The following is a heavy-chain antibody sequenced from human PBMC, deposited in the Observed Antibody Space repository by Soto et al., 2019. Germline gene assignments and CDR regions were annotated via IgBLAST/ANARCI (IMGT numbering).Heavy chain of an antibody. D-gene: IGHD3-10*02. CDR2: MSYDGSDT. J-gene: IGHJ4*02. CDR3: TIVRVADSALDH. CDR1: GFIFSNNG. V-gene: IGHV3-30*02. Sequence: PGGSLRLSCVGSGFIFSNNGMHWVRQTPGKGLEWVAFMSYDGSDTFYADYVKGRFTISRDNSKNTLFLHMSNLRGEEAAMYYCTIVRVADSALDHWGQGTLVTVSS.